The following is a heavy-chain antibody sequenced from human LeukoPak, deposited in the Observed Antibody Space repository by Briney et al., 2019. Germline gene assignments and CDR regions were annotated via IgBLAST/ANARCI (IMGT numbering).Heavy chain of an antibody. V-gene: IGHV4-59*08. CDR3: ASSGWDNWFDP. CDR1: GGSVSSDY. Sequence: SEALSLTCTVSGGSVSSDYWSWIRQPPGKGLEWIGYIYHTGNNDYNPSLKSRATISLDTSKNQFSLKLSSVTAADTAVYYCASSGWDNWFDPWGQGTLVTVSS. D-gene: IGHD6-19*01. CDR2: IYHTGNN. J-gene: IGHJ5*02.